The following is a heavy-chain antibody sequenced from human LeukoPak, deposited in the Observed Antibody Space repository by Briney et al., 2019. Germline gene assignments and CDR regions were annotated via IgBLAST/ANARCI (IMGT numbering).Heavy chain of an antibody. D-gene: IGHD4-11*01. J-gene: IGHJ3*02. CDR2: IYTSGST. CDR3: ARNDYSSAFDI. V-gene: IGHV4-4*09. Sequence: SETLSLTCTVSGGSISSYYWSWIRQPPGKGLEWIGYIYTSGSTNYNPSLKSPVPISVDRSKNQFSLKLSSVTAADTAVYYCARNDYSSAFDIWGQGTMVTVSS. CDR1: GGSISSYY.